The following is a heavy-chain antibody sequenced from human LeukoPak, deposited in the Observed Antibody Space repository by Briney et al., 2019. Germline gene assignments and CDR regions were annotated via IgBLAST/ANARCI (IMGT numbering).Heavy chain of an antibody. CDR3: ARHRDYCSSTSCYYNWFDP. D-gene: IGHD2-2*01. V-gene: IGHV4-34*01. CDR1: GGSFSGYY. Sequence: SETLSLTCAVYGGSFSGYYWSWIRQPPGKGLEWIGEINHSGSTNYNPSLKSRGTISVDTSKNQFSLKLSSVTAADTAVYYCARHRDYCSSTSCYYNWFDPWGQGTLVTVSS. J-gene: IGHJ5*02. CDR2: INHSGST.